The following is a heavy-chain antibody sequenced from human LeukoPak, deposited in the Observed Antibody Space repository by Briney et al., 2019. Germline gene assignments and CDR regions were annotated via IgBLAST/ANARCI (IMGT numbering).Heavy chain of an antibody. CDR3: ARTRDSSSGTNSYYYYYGMDV. Sequence: GGSLRLSCTPSGFTFSSHAMSWVRQAPGKGLEWVSGISGNGAGTYYADSVKGRFTISRDNSKNTLYLQMNSLRAEDTAVYYCARTRDSSSGTNSYYYYYGMDVWGQGTTVTVSS. CDR1: GFTFSSHA. CDR2: ISGNGAGT. J-gene: IGHJ6*02. D-gene: IGHD6-13*01. V-gene: IGHV3-23*01.